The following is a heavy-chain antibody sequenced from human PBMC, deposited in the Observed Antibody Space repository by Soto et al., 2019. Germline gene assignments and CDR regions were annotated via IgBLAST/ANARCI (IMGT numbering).Heavy chain of an antibody. D-gene: IGHD2-2*01. CDR3: ARVPDR. Sequence: PSETLSLTSSVSGGSISSGDYYWNWIRQPPKKGMEWIGYIYHSGSTYYNPSLKSRVTISVDRSKNQFSLKLSSVTAADTAVYYCARVPDRWGQGTLVTVSS. J-gene: IGHJ5*02. CDR2: IYHSGST. CDR1: GGSISSGDYY. V-gene: IGHV4-30-2*01.